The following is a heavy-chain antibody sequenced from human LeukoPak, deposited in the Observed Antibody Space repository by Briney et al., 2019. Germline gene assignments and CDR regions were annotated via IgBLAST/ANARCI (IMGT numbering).Heavy chain of an antibody. V-gene: IGHV3-23*01. CDR2: ISGSGGST. CDR3: AKGRKTVTAAAFSLLHV. Sequence: PGGSLRLSCAASGFTFSSSAMSWVRQAPGKGLEWVSAISGSGGSTYYADSVKGRFTISRDNSKNTLYLQMNSLRAEDTAVYYCAKGRKTVTAAAFSLLHVWGQGTLVTVSS. CDR1: GFTFSSSA. D-gene: IGHD6-13*01. J-gene: IGHJ4*02.